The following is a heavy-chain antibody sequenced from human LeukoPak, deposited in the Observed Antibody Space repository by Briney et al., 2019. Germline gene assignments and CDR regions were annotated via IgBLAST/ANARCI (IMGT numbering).Heavy chain of an antibody. Sequence: SETLSLTCTVSGGSISSYHWSWIRQPPGKGLEWIGYIYTSGSTNYNPSLKSRVTISVDTSKNQFSLKLSSVTAADTAVYYCAGGVPNWNYGSYYFDYWGQGTLVTVSS. V-gene: IGHV4-4*09. D-gene: IGHD1-7*01. CDR1: GGSISSYH. CDR2: IYTSGST. J-gene: IGHJ4*02. CDR3: AGGVPNWNYGSYYFDY.